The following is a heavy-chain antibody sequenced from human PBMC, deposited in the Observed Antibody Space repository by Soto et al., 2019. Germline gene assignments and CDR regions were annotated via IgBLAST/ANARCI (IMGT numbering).Heavy chain of an antibody. J-gene: IGHJ3*02. Sequence: QVQLVQSGGEVKKPGSSVKVSCKASGGTLTDHGVTWVRQAPGQGLEWMGGTVPVLGTVKYAPRFQGRVTITADKSTNIAYMEMTNMRSEDTGLYYCARGVFNSGNYYGGPSALDIWGQGTMVIVSS. D-gene: IGHD3-10*01. CDR1: GGTLTDHG. CDR3: ARGVFNSGNYYGGPSALDI. V-gene: IGHV1-69*06. CDR2: TVPVLGTV.